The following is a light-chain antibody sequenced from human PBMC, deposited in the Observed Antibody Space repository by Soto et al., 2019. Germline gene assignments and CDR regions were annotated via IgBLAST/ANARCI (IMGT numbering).Light chain of an antibody. CDR2: DAS. CDR3: QHYNSYPYS. V-gene: IGKV1-5*01. Sequence: DIQMTQSPSTLSASVGYRVTITCRASQSISDWLAWYQQKPGKAPKLLIFDASTLESGVPSRFSGSGSGTDFTLTISSLHADDVATYYCQHYNSYPYSFGQGTKLEIK. J-gene: IGKJ2*03. CDR1: QSISDW.